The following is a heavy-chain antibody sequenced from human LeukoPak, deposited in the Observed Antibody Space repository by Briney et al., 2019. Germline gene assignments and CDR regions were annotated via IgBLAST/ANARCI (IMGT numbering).Heavy chain of an antibody. Sequence: PPETLSLTCAVYGGSFSGYYWSWIRQPPGKGLEWIGEINHSGSTNYNPSLKSRVTISVDTSKNQFSLKLSSVTAADTAVYYCARGPTYCTNGVCYRYYFGYWGQGTLVTVSS. CDR3: ARGPTYCTNGVCYRYYFGY. J-gene: IGHJ4*02. D-gene: IGHD2-8*01. V-gene: IGHV4-34*01. CDR2: INHSGST. CDR1: GGSFSGYY.